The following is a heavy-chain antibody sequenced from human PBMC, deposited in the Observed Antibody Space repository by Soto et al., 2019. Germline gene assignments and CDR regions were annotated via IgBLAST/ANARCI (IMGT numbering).Heavy chain of an antibody. CDR2: ISAYNGNT. J-gene: IGHJ5*02. CDR1: GYTFTSYG. Sequence: ASVKVSCKACGYTFTSYGISWVRQAPGQGLEWMGWISAYNGNTNYAQKLQGRVTMTTDTSTSTAYMELRSLRSDDTAVYYCARASPSSWYFNWFDPWGQGTLVTVSS. CDR3: ARASPSSWYFNWFDP. D-gene: IGHD6-13*01. V-gene: IGHV1-18*01.